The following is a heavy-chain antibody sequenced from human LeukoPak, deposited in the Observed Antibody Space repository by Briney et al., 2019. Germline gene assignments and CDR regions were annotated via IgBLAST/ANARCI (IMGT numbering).Heavy chain of an antibody. Sequence: ASVKVSCKASGGTFSSYAISWVRQAPGQGLEWMGRIIPILGIANYAQKFQGRVTITADKSTSPAYMELSSLRSEDTAVYYCARDQHWRGYSYGYGYWGQGTLVTVSS. CDR3: ARDQHWRGYSYGYGY. CDR1: GGTFSSYA. D-gene: IGHD5-18*01. J-gene: IGHJ4*02. CDR2: IIPILGIA. V-gene: IGHV1-69*04.